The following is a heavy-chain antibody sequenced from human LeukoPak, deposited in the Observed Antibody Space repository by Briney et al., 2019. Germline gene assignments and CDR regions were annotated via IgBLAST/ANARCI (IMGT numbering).Heavy chain of an antibody. D-gene: IGHD6-13*01. J-gene: IGHJ4*02. CDR1: GFTISSNY. CDR3: ARDPQRGGIAAEDY. V-gene: IGHV3-53*01. CDR2: IYSGGST. Sequence: GGSLRLSCAASGFTISSNYMSWVRQAPGKGLEWVSVIYSGGSTYYADSVQGRFTISRDNSKNTLYLQMNSLRAEDTAVYYCARDPQRGGIAAEDYWGQGTLVTVSS.